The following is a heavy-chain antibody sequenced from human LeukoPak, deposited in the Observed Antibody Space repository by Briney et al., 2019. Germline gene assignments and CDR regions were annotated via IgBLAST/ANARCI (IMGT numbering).Heavy chain of an antibody. J-gene: IGHJ4*02. Sequence: ASVKVSCKASGYTFTSYGISWVRQAPGQGLEWMGWISAYNGNTNYAQKLQGRVTMITDTSTSTAYMELRSLRSDDTAVYYCARGGSYYDFWSGYYSRDFDYWGQGTLVTVSS. D-gene: IGHD3-3*01. CDR2: ISAYNGNT. CDR1: GYTFTSYG. CDR3: ARGGSYYDFWSGYYSRDFDY. V-gene: IGHV1-18*01.